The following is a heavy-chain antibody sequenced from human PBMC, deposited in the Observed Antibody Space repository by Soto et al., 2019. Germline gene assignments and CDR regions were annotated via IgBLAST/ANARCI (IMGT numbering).Heavy chain of an antibody. CDR3: ARAPCTNGVCSSFDY. V-gene: IGHV1-69*01. Sequence: QVQLVQSGAEVKKPGSSVKVSCKASGGTFSSSAISWVRQAPGQGLEWMGVTIPIFGTANYAQKFQGRVTITADESTTTAHMELSSLRSEDTAVYYCARAPCTNGVCSSFDYWGQGTLVTVSS. J-gene: IGHJ4*02. D-gene: IGHD2-8*01. CDR2: TIPIFGTA. CDR1: GGTFSSSA.